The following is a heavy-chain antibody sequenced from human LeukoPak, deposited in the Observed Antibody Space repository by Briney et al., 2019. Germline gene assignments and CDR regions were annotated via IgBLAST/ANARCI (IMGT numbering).Heavy chain of an antibody. D-gene: IGHD3-10*01. CDR1: GFTFSSYA. Sequence: GGSLRLSCAASGFTFSSYAMHWVRQAPGKGLEWVSIIFSGGTTYYADSVKGRFTISRHNSNNTLYLQMNNLRAEDTAVYYCARRGDGGRSFDYWGQGTLVTVSS. CDR2: IFSGGTT. J-gene: IGHJ4*02. CDR3: ARRGDGGRSFDY. V-gene: IGHV3-53*01.